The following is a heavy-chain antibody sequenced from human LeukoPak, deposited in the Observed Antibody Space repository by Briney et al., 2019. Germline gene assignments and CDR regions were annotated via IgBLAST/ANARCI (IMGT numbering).Heavy chain of an antibody. D-gene: IGHD1-26*01. CDR2: IKHDGREI. CDR1: GFTYTTYW. V-gene: IGHV3-7*01. Sequence: GGSLRLSCVASGFTYTTYWMSWVRQAPGKGLEWVATIKHDGREIYYVDSVKGRFTISRDNAKNSLFQQMDSLRPEDTAVYYCARRFTGSYSSEYFDYWGQGTLVTVSS. J-gene: IGHJ4*02. CDR3: ARRFTGSYSSEYFDY.